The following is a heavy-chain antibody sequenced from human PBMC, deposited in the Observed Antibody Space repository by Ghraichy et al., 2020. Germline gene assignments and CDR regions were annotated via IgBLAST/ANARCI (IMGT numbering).Heavy chain of an antibody. V-gene: IGHV4-4*07. D-gene: IGHD2-15*01. J-gene: IGHJ4*02. Sequence: SETLSLTCTVSGVSISSYYWSWIRQPAGKGLEWIGRIYTSGSTNYNPSLKSRVTMSVDTSKNQFSLKLSSVTAADTAVDYCARGGLRWYLRRCALRIRERRGQGTLL. CDR1: GVSISSYY. CDR3: ARGGLRWYLRRCALRIRER. CDR2: IYTSGST.